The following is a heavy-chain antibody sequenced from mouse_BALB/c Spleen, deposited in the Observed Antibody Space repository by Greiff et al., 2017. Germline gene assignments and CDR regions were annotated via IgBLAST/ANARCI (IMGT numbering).Heavy chain of an antibody. D-gene: IGHD2-14*01. J-gene: IGHJ1*01. CDR3: ARSYYRYDGYFDV. Sequence: QVQLQQSGPELVKPGASVKISCKASGYAFSSSWMNWVKQRPGQGLEWIGRIYPGDGDTNYNGKFKGKATLTADKSSSTAYMQLSSLTSVDSAVYFCARSYYRYDGYFDVWGAGTTVTVSS. CDR2: IYPGDGDT. V-gene: IGHV1-82*01. CDR1: GYAFSSSW.